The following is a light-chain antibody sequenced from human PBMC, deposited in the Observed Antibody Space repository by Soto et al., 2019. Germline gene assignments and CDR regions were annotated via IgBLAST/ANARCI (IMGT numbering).Light chain of an antibody. V-gene: IGKV1-16*01. CDR2: GAS. CDR3: HQYNTYPT. Sequence: DIQMTQSPSSLSASVGDRVIITCRASQGVDKYLAWFQQKPGKAPKSLIYGASRLQSGVPSRFSGSGSGTHFTLTITNLQPEDFATYYCHQYNTYPTFGKGTRLQI. CDR1: QGVDKY. J-gene: IGKJ5*01.